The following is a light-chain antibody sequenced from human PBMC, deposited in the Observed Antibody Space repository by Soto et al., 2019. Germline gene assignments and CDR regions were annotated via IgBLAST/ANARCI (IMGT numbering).Light chain of an antibody. CDR2: DVT. CDR3: SSYRGSSSPV. V-gene: IGLV2-14*01. J-gene: IGLJ2*01. Sequence: QSALTQPASVSGSPGQSITISCTGTSSDVGGYNYVSWYQQHPGKAPKLMIYDVTYRPSGVSNRFSGSKSGNTASLTISGLQTEDEADYYCSSYRGSSSPVFGGGTKLTVL. CDR1: SSDVGGYNY.